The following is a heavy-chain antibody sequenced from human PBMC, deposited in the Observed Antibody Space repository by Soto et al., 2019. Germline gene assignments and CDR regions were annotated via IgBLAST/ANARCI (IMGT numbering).Heavy chain of an antibody. Sequence: EVQLLESGGGLVQPGGSLRLSCAASGFTFSSYAMSWVRQAPGKGLEWVSAISGSGGSTYYADSVKGRFTISRDSSKNTLYLQMNSLRAEDTAVYYCAKGRGYSSSSNLGYWGQGTLVTVSS. CDR3: AKGRGYSSSSNLGY. CDR1: GFTFSSYA. V-gene: IGHV3-23*01. CDR2: ISGSGGST. D-gene: IGHD6-6*01. J-gene: IGHJ4*02.